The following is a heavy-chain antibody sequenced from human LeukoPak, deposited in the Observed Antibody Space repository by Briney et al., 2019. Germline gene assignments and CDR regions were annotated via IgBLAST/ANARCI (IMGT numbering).Heavy chain of an antibody. CDR2: INHSGST. V-gene: IGHV4-34*01. CDR1: GGSFSGYY. CDR3: ARVDIVVVPAANPPWYFQH. J-gene: IGHJ1*01. Sequence: SETLFLTCAVYGGSFSGYYWSWIRQPPGKGLEWIGEINHSGSTNYNPSLKSRVTISVDTSKNQFSLKLSSVTAADTAVYYCARVDIVVVPAANPPWYFQHWGQGTLVTVSS. D-gene: IGHD2-2*01.